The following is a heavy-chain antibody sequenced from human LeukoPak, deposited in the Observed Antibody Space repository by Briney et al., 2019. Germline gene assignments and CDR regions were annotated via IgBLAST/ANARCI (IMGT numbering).Heavy chain of an antibody. D-gene: IGHD1-20*01. CDR3: AATNWNLAQEFDY. CDR1: GGSISSSSYY. CDR2: IYHSGST. V-gene: IGHV4-39*07. Sequence: SETLSLTCTVSGGSISSSSYYWGWIRQPPGKGLEWIGSIYHSGSTYYNPSLKSRVTISVDTSKNQFSLKLSSVTAADTAVYYCAATNWNLAQEFDYWGQGTLVTVSS. J-gene: IGHJ4*02.